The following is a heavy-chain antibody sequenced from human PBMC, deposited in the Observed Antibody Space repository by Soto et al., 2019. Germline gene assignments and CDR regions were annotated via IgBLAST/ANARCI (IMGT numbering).Heavy chain of an antibody. CDR3: ARDGRGDYGDSKIDY. Sequence: SETLSLTCAVSGYSISSGYYWGWIRQPPGKGLEWIGSIYHSGSTYYNPSLKSRVTISVDTSKNQFSLKLSSVTAADTAVYYCARDGRGDYGDSKIDYWGQGTLVTVSS. D-gene: IGHD4-17*01. V-gene: IGHV4-38-2*02. J-gene: IGHJ4*02. CDR2: IYHSGST. CDR1: GYSISSGYY.